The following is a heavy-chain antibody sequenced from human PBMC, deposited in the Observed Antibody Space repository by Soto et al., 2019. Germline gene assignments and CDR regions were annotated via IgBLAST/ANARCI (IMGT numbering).Heavy chain of an antibody. CDR3: TRTSGIISKAVDY. Sequence: GGSLRLSCTASGFTFGDYAMSWFRQAPGKGLEWVGFIRSKAYGGTTEYAASVKGRFTISRDDSKSIAYLQMNSLKTEDTAVYYCTRTSGIISKAVDYWGQGTLVTVSS. J-gene: IGHJ4*02. V-gene: IGHV3-49*03. CDR2: IRSKAYGGTT. CDR1: GFTFGDYA. D-gene: IGHD3-10*01.